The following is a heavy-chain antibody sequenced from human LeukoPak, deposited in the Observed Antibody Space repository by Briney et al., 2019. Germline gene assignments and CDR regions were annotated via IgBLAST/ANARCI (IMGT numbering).Heavy chain of an antibody. Sequence: PGGSLRLSCAASGFTFSSYAMSWVRQAPGKGLEWVSAISGSGGSTYYADSVKGRFTISRDNSKNTLYLQMNSLRAEDTAVYYCAKDQYYYDSSGYYYVDASDIWGQGTMVTVSS. J-gene: IGHJ3*02. CDR2: ISGSGGST. CDR3: AKDQYYYDSSGYYYVDASDI. V-gene: IGHV3-23*01. D-gene: IGHD3-22*01. CDR1: GFTFSSYA.